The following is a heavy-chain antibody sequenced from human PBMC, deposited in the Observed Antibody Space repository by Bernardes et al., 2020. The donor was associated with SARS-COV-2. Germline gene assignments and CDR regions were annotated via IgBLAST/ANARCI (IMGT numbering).Heavy chain of an antibody. CDR3: ASTPVTMILVIITYYYFDL. CDR1: GDSVSSSSYF. V-gene: IGHV4-39*01. CDR2: IYFGGIT. J-gene: IGHJ2*01. D-gene: IGHD3-22*01. Sequence: ETLSLTCTVSGDSVSSSSYFWGWIRQPPGKGLEWIGSIYFGGITYYNPSLKSRATISVDTSKNQFSLQLTSVTAADTAMYYCASTPVTMILVIITYYYFDLWGRGTLVTVSS.